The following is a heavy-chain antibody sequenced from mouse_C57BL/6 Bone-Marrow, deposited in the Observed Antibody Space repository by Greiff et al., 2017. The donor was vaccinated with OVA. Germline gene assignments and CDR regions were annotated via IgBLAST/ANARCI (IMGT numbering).Heavy chain of an antibody. D-gene: IGHD1-1*01. CDR3: ARHEHYYGSSSPDY. V-gene: IGHV5-6*01. CDR2: ISSGGSYT. Sequence: EVQVVESGGDLVKPGGSLKLSCAASGFTFSSYGMSWVRQTPDKRLEWVATISSGGSYTYYPDSVTGRFTISRDNAKNTLYLQMSSLKSEDTAMYYCARHEHYYGSSSPDYWGQGTTLTVSS. J-gene: IGHJ2*01. CDR1: GFTFSSYG.